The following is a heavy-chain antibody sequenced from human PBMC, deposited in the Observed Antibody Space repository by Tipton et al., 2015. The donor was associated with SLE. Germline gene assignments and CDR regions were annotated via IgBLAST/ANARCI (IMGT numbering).Heavy chain of an antibody. CDR1: GFTLRAYG. Sequence: RSLSLSCVVSGFTLRAYGMHWVRHAPGKGLEWMAVISYDGSHKYFADSVKGRFTISRDNSKNTLYLQMNSLRAEDTALYYCATELGYCSGGSCYPFDYWGQGTLVTVSS. V-gene: IGHV3-30*19. CDR3: ATELGYCSGGSCYPFDY. CDR2: ISYDGSHK. J-gene: IGHJ4*02. D-gene: IGHD2-15*01.